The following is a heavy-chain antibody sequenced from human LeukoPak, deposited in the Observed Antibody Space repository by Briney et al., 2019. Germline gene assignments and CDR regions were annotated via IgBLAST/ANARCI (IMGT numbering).Heavy chain of an antibody. Sequence: PGGSLRLSCAASGFTFSNAWMSWVRQAPGKGLEWVGRIKSKTDGGATDYAAPVRGRFTISRDDSKNTLYLQMSSLKTENTAVYYCTTYDYADRAFDYWGQGTLVTVSS. J-gene: IGHJ4*02. V-gene: IGHV3-15*01. CDR3: TTYDYADRAFDY. CDR1: GFTFSNAW. D-gene: IGHD4-17*01. CDR2: IKSKTDGGAT.